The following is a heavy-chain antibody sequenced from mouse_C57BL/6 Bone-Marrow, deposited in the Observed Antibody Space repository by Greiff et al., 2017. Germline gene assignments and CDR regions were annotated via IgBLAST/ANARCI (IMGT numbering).Heavy chain of an antibody. CDR2: IDPETGGT. J-gene: IGHJ4*01. V-gene: IGHV1-15*01. D-gene: IGHD1-1*01. Sequence: QVQLQQSGAELVRPGASVTLSCKASGYTFTDYEMHWVKQTPVHGLEWIGTIDPETGGTAYNQKFKGKAILSADKSSSTAYMELRCLTSEDSAVYYREGYYGSSYYAMDYWGQGTSVTVSS. CDR3: EGYYGSSYYAMDY. CDR1: GYTFTDYE.